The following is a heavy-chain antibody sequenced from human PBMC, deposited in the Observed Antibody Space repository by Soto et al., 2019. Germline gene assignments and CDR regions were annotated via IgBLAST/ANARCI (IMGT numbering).Heavy chain of an antibody. CDR3: ARDQRSRYYDILTGYYDSLAWEFDP. CDR2: IKQDGSEK. J-gene: IGHJ5*02. CDR1: GFTFSSYW. Sequence: GGSLRLSCAASGFTFSSYWMSWVRQAPGKGLEWVANIKQDGSEKYYVDSVKGRFTISRDNAKNSLYLQMNSLRAEDTAVYYCARDQRSRYYDILTGYYDSLAWEFDPWGQGTLVTVSS. D-gene: IGHD3-9*01. V-gene: IGHV3-7*05.